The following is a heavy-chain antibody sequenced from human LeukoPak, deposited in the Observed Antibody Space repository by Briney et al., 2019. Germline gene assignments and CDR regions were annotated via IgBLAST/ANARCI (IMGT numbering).Heavy chain of an antibody. J-gene: IGHJ4*02. CDR2: INYSGIT. CDR1: GGSFSGYY. CDR3: ARGRVVGATTPLGY. Sequence: SETLSLTCAVYGGSFSGYYWSWIRQPPGKGLEWIGEINYSGITNYNPSLKSRVTISVDTSKNQFSLKLSSVTAADTAVYYCARGRVVGATTPLGYWGQGTLVTVSS. V-gene: IGHV4-34*01. D-gene: IGHD1-26*01.